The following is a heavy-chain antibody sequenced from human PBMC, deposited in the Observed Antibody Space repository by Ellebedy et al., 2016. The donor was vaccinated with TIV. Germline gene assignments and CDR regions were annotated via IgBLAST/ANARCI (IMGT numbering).Heavy chain of an antibody. V-gene: IGHV4-59*08. J-gene: IGHJ4*02. CDR1: GGSISSYS. CDR2: IFDSGST. Sequence: MPSETLSLTCTVSGGSISSYSWTWIRQPPGKGLEWIGYIFDSGSTNYNPSLKSRVTMSVDTSRNHFSLNLTSVTAADTAVYYCARRVGDYWGQGTLVTVSS. CDR3: ARRVGDY.